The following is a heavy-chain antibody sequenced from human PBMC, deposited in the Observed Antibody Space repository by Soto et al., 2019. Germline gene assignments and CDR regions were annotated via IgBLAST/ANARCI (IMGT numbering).Heavy chain of an antibody. D-gene: IGHD5-18*01. J-gene: IGHJ4*02. V-gene: IGHV4-34*01. CDR2: INHSGST. CDR1: GGSFSGYE. Sequence: ETLSVPCAVYGGSFSGYEWGWIRQPPGKGLEWIGEINHSGSTNYNPSLKSRVTISVDTSKNQSSLKLRSVTAADTAVYYCARAGYSYGWSTIDDWGQGTLVTVSS. CDR3: ARAGYSYGWSTIDD.